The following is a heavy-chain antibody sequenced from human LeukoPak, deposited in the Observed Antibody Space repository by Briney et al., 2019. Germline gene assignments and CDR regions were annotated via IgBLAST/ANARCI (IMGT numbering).Heavy chain of an antibody. D-gene: IGHD2-15*01. V-gene: IGHV1-69*04. J-gene: IGHJ2*01. CDR3: ARVGGPPGGPPSGSRYFDL. CDR2: IIPILGIA. Sequence: GASVKVSCKAFGGTFSSYAISWVRQAPGQGLEWMGRIIPILGIANYAQKFQGRVTITADKSTSTAYMELSSLRSEDTAVYYCARVGGPPGGPPSGSRYFDLWGRGTLVTVSS. CDR1: GGTFSSYA.